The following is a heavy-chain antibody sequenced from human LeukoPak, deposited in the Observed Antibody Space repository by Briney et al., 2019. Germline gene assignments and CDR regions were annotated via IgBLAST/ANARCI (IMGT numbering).Heavy chain of an antibody. D-gene: IGHD2-15*01. Sequence: RGSLSLSCVGSGFTFSSYAFHWVRQAAGKGLDWVAFISSEGTFKYYADSVKGRFTISRDKSKKTLSLQMNSLKTEDTAVYYCARAVVAASTPSDYWGQGTLVTVSS. V-gene: IGHV3-30-3*01. CDR1: GFTFSSYA. J-gene: IGHJ4*02. CDR3: ARAVVAASTPSDY. CDR2: ISSEGTFK.